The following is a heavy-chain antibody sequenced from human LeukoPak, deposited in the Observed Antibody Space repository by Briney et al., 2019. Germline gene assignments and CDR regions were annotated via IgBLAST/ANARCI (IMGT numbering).Heavy chain of an antibody. D-gene: IGHD3-10*02. V-gene: IGHV3-23*01. CDR1: GFPLSSYA. CDR3: AELGITMIGGV. Sequence: GGSLRLSCAASGFPLSSYAMSWVRQAPGKGLEWVSATSSSDAGTYYADSVRGRFTISRDNAKNSLYLQMNSLRAEDTAVYYCAELGITMIGGVWGKGTTVTISS. CDR2: TSSSDAGT. J-gene: IGHJ6*04.